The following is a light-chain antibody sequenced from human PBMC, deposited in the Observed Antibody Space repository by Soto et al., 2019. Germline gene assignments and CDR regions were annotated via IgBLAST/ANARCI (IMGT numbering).Light chain of an antibody. J-gene: IGKJ5*01. Sequence: EIVMTQYTATLSVSPGERATLSCRASQNILSNLAWYQQKPGQAPRLLIYGASTRATGIPANFSGSGSGTEFTLTISSLQSEDFAVYYCQQYNNWPPITFGQGTRLEIK. CDR2: GAS. V-gene: IGKV3-15*01. CDR3: QQYNNWPPIT. CDR1: QNILSN.